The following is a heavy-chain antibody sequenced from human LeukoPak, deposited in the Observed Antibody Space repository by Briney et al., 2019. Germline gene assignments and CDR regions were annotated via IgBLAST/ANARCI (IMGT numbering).Heavy chain of an antibody. D-gene: IGHD4-17*01. V-gene: IGHV3-23*01. J-gene: IGHJ4*02. CDR2: ISGSGGST. Sequence: GGSLRLSCAASGFPFSSYAMSWVRQAPGKGLEWVSAISGSGGSTYYADSVKGRFTISRDNSKNTLYLQMNSLRAEDTAVYYCANSADYGDYFDYWGQGTLVTVSS. CDR3: ANSADYGDYFDY. CDR1: GFPFSSYA.